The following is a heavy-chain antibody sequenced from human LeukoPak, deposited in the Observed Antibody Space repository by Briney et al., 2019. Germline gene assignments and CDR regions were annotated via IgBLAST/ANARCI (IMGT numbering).Heavy chain of an antibody. V-gene: IGHV4-31*03. CDR3: ARRDSSSSGVFDY. J-gene: IGHJ4*02. CDR1: GGSISSGGYY. CDR2: IYYSGST. D-gene: IGHD6-6*01. Sequence: NPSQTLSLTCTVSGGSISSGGYYWSWISQHPGKGLEWIGYIYYSGSTYYNPSLKSRVTISVDTSKNQFTLKLSSVTAADTAVYYCARRDSSSSGVFDYWGQGTLVTVSS.